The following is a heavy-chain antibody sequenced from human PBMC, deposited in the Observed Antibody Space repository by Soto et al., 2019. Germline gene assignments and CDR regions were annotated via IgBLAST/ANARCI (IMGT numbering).Heavy chain of an antibody. V-gene: IGHV1-18*01. CDR3: ARSWVTGKGGMDV. CDR1: GYTFTSYG. CDR2: INGYTGNT. D-gene: IGHD3-16*01. J-gene: IGHJ6*02. Sequence: QVQLVQSGGEVKKPGASVKVSCKASGYTFTSYGFSWVRQAPGQGLEWMGWINGYTGNTHYAQKFQGRVTMTIDTSTSTACMELWTLISDDTAVYYCARSWVTGKGGMDVWGQGTTVTVSS.